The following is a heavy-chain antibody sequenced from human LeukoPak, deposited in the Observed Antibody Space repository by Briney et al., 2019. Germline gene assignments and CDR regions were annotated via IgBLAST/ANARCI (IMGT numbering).Heavy chain of an antibody. Sequence: GRSLRLSCAASGFTFSSYAMHWVRQAPGKGLEWVAVISYDGSNKYYADSVKGRFTISRDNSKNTLYLQMNSLRAEDTAVYYCARGMMGELLRVDYWGQGTLVTVSS. CDR2: ISYDGSNK. CDR3: ARGMMGELLRVDY. J-gene: IGHJ4*02. V-gene: IGHV3-30-3*01. D-gene: IGHD1-26*01. CDR1: GFTFSSYA.